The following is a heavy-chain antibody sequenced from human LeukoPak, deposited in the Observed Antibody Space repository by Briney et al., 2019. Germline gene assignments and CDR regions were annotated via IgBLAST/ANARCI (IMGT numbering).Heavy chain of an antibody. J-gene: IGHJ4*02. Sequence: SETLSLTCTVSGGSISSYYWSWIWQPPGKGLEWIGYIYYSGSTNYNPSLKSRVTISVDTSKNQFSLRLSSVTAADTAVYYCARGVYGSGSYYNYWGQGTLVTVSS. D-gene: IGHD3-10*01. CDR3: ARGVYGSGSYYNY. CDR1: GGSISSYY. V-gene: IGHV4-59*01. CDR2: IYYSGST.